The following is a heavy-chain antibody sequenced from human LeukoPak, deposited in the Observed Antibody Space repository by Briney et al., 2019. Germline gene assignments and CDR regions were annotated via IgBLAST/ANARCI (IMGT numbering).Heavy chain of an antibody. CDR1: GFTFSDYY. CDR2: TSSNGGST. Sequence: PGGSLRLSCAASGFTFSDYYMSWVRQAPGKGLEWVSSTSSNGGSTYSADSVKGRFTISRDNSKDTLYLQMNSLRAEDTAVYYCAKGDHSSCYSVAHYWGHGTLVTVSS. J-gene: IGHJ4*01. V-gene: IGHV3-23*01. D-gene: IGHD2-15*01. CDR3: AKGDHSSCYSVAHY.